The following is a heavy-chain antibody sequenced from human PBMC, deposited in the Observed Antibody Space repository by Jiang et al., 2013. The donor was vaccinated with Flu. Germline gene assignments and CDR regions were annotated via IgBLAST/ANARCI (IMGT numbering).Heavy chain of an antibody. J-gene: IGHJ6*02. CDR1: GFTFSSYG. V-gene: IGHV3-30*18. CDR2: ISYDGSNK. Sequence: PGGSLRLSCAASGFTFSSYGIHWVRQAPGKGLEWVAVISYDGSNKYYADSVKGRFTISRDNSKNTLYLQMNSLRAEDTAVYYCAKDLRVRSGGSEPGGRHYYYYYGMDVWGQGTTVTVSS. CDR3: AKDLRVRSGGSEPGGRHYYYYYGMDV. D-gene: IGHD2-15*01.